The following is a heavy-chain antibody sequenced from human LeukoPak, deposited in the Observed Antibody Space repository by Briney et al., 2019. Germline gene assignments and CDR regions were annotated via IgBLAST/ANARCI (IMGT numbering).Heavy chain of an antibody. Sequence: GGSLRLSCAASGFTFSNYWMTWVRQAPGKGLEGVANIKQDGSEKYYVDSVKGRFTISRDNAKISLFLEMKSLRAEDTAVYYCARSLYDSWTGYHHGSDIWGQGTMVTVSS. CDR1: GFTFSNYW. CDR2: IKQDGSEK. CDR3: ARSLYDSWTGYHHGSDI. V-gene: IGHV3-7*01. D-gene: IGHD3-3*01. J-gene: IGHJ3*02.